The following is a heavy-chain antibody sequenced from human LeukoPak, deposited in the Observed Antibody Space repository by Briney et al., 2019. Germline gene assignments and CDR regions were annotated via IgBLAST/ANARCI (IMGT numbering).Heavy chain of an antibody. CDR1: GFTFGDYA. V-gene: IGHV3-49*03. CDR3: TRAVNVIVVVTGVDY. D-gene: IGHD2-21*02. Sequence: PGGSLRLSCTASGFTFGDYAMSWFRQAPGKGLEWVGFIRSKAYVGTTEYAASVTGRFTISRDASKSIAYLQMNSLKTEDTAVYYCTRAVNVIVVVTGVDYWGQGTLVTVSS. J-gene: IGHJ4*02. CDR2: IRSKAYVGTT.